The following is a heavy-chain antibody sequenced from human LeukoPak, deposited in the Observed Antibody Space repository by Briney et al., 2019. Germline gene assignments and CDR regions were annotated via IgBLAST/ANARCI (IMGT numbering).Heavy chain of an antibody. CDR3: AKDQGEYYDILTGPPAFDP. V-gene: IGHV3-30*18. Sequence: GGSLRLSWAASGFTFSSYGMHWVRQAPGKGLEWVAVISYDGSNKYYADSVKGRFTISRDNSKNTLYLQNSLRAEDTAVYYCAKDQGEYYDILTGPPAFDPWGQGTLVTVSS. J-gene: IGHJ5*02. CDR2: ISYDGSNK. D-gene: IGHD3-9*01. CDR1: GFTFSSYG.